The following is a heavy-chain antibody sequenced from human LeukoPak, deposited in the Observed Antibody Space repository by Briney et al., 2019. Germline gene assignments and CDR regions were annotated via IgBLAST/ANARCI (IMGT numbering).Heavy chain of an antibody. D-gene: IGHD3-3*01. CDR1: GGSISSSSYY. V-gene: IGHV4-39*01. Sequence: SETLSLTCTVSGGSISSSSYYWGWMRQPPGKGLEWIGSIYYSGRTYYNPSLKSRVTISVDTSKHQFSLKLSSVTAADTAVYYCARLSPNSSYDFWSGYAHDAFDIWGQGTMVTVSS. CDR3: ARLSPNSSYDFWSGYAHDAFDI. J-gene: IGHJ3*02. CDR2: IYYSGRT.